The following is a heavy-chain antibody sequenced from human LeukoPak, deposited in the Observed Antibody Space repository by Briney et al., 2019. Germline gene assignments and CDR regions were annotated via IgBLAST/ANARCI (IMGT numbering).Heavy chain of an antibody. CDR2: VTGSGSST. Sequence: GSLRLSCAASGFTFSSYAMSWVRQAPGKGLEWVSDVTGSGSSTYHADPVKGRFTISRDNSKNTLYLQMHSLRAEDTAIYYCAKGLVGYCSSDSGGSCYPFDYWGQGTLVTVSS. J-gene: IGHJ4*02. V-gene: IGHV3-23*01. D-gene: IGHD2-15*01. CDR1: GFTFSSYA. CDR3: AKGLVGYCSSDSGGSCYPFDY.